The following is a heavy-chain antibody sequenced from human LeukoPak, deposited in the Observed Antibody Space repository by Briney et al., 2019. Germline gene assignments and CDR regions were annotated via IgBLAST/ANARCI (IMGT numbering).Heavy chain of an antibody. CDR2: ISSSSSTI. CDR3: ARALPYFDY. Sequence: GGSLRLSCAASGFTVSSNYMSWVRQAPGKGLEWVSYISSSSSTIYYADSVKGRFTISRDNAKNSLYLQMNSLRAEDTAVYYCARALPYFDYWGQGTLVTVSS. J-gene: IGHJ4*02. V-gene: IGHV3-48*01. CDR1: GFTVSSNY.